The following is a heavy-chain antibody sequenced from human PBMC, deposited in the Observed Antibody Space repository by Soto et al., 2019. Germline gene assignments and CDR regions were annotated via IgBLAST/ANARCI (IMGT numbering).Heavy chain of an antibody. CDR1: GFTFSSYG. V-gene: IGHV3-30*03. CDR2: ISYDGSNK. CDR3: AQLRDGYKGGYYGMDV. Sequence: PGGSLRLSCAASGFTFSSYGMHWVRQAPGKGLEWVAVISYDGSNKYYADSVKGRFTISRDNSKNTLYLQMSSLRAEDTAVYYCAQLRDGYKGGYYGMDVWGQGTTVTVSS. D-gene: IGHD2-2*01. J-gene: IGHJ6*02.